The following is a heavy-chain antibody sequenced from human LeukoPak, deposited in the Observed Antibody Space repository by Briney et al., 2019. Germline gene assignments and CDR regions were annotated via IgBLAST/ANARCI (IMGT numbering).Heavy chain of an antibody. CDR3: ARAPGRAAAGTDWFDP. CDR2: ISAYNGNT. J-gene: IGHJ5*02. D-gene: IGHD6-13*01. Sequence: ASVKVSCKASGYTFTSYGISWVRQAPGQGLEWMGWISAYNGNTNYAQKLQGRVTMTTDTSTSTAYMELRSLRSDDTAVYYCARAPGRAAAGTDWFDPWGQGTLVIVSS. CDR1: GYTFTSYG. V-gene: IGHV1-18*01.